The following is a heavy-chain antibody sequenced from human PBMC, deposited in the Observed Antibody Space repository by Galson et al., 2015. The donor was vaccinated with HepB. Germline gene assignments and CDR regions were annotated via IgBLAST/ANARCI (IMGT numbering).Heavy chain of an antibody. D-gene: IGHD5-18*01. Sequence: SLRLSCAASGFTFSNYAMTWVRQAPGKGLEWVSSISGGGSSTYYADSVKGRFTISRDNSKNTLYLQMSSLRAEDTAVYYCVEGRGYSYGSSYYYRMDVWGQGTTVTVSS. CDR1: GFTFSNYA. CDR3: VEGRGYSYGSSYYYRMDV. CDR2: ISGGGSST. J-gene: IGHJ6*02. V-gene: IGHV3-23*01.